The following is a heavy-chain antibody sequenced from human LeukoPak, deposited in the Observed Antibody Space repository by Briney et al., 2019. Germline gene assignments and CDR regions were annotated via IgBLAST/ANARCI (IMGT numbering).Heavy chain of an antibody. CDR3: ASTMVRSYGMDV. J-gene: IGHJ6*02. V-gene: IGHV4-59*08. CDR1: GGSINGYY. Sequence: SETLSLTCNVSGGSINGYYWSWIRQPPGKGLEWIAYIYYSGSTNYNPSLKSRVTISVDTSKNQFSLKLSSVTAADTAVYYCASTMVRSYGMDVWGQGTTVTVSS. CDR2: IYYSGST. D-gene: IGHD3-10*01.